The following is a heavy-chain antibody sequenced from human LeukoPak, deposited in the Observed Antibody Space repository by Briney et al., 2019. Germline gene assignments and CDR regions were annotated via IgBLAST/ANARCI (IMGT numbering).Heavy chain of an antibody. CDR3: IVFGDSNH. D-gene: IGHD4-17*01. Sequence: GGSLRISCAASGLTVSHNYVSWVRQAPGKGLEWVSAIHTSGDTCYADSVKGRFTISRDTSKNTLYLQINSLRVEDTAVYYCIVFGDSNHWGQGTLVTVSS. V-gene: IGHV3-53*01. CDR2: IHTSGDT. CDR1: GLTVSHNY. J-gene: IGHJ5*02.